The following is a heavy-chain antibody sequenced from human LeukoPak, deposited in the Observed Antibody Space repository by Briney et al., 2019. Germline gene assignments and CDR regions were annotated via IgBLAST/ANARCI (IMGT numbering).Heavy chain of an antibody. D-gene: IGHD1-1*01. CDR1: GFTFSIYS. V-gene: IGHV3-48*01. Sequence: GGSLRLSCAASGFTFSIYSINWVRQAPGKGLEWVSFISSGSSTIYYADSVKGRFTISRDNAKNSLYLQMNSLRAEDTAVYYCARYWTGFDYWGQGTLVTVSS. CDR2: ISSGSSTI. J-gene: IGHJ4*02. CDR3: ARYWTGFDY.